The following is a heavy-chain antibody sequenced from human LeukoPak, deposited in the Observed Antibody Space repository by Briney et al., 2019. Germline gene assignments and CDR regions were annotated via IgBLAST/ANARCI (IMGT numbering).Heavy chain of an antibody. CDR2: ISYDGSNK. Sequence: GGSLRLSCAASGFTFSSYGMHWVRQAPGKGLEWVAVISYDGSNKYYADSVKGRFTIFRDNSKNTLYLQMNSLRAEDTAVYYCAKDRSGSYFDYWGQGTLVTVSS. CDR3: AKDRSGSYFDY. CDR1: GFTFSSYG. V-gene: IGHV3-30*18. J-gene: IGHJ4*02. D-gene: IGHD1-26*01.